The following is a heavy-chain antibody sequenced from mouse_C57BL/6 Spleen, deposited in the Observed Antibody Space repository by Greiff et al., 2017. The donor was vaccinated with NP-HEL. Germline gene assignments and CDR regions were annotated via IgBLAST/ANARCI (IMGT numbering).Heavy chain of an antibody. D-gene: IGHD2-4*01. CDR1: GYTFTSYW. CDR2: IDPSDSET. J-gene: IGHJ4*01. Sequence: QVQLQQPGAELVRPGSSVKLSCKASGYTFTSYWMHWVKQRPIQGLEWIGNIDPSDSETHYNQKFKDKATLTVDKSSSTAYMQLSSLTSEDSAVDYCARWDYLYAMDYWGQGTSVTVSS. CDR3: ARWDYLYAMDY. V-gene: IGHV1-52*01.